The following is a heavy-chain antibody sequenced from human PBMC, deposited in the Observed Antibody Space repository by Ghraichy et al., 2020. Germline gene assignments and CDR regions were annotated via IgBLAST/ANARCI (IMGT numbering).Heavy chain of an antibody. V-gene: IGHV3-23*01. Sequence: GGSLRLSCAASGFTFSSYAMSWVRQAPGKGLEWVSAISGSGGSTYYADSVKGRFTISRDNSKNTLYLQMNSLRAEDTAVYYCAKIGSEYVWGSYRYNDYWGQGTLVTVSS. D-gene: IGHD3-16*02. CDR3: AKIGSEYVWGSYRYNDY. CDR1: GFTFSSYA. J-gene: IGHJ4*02. CDR2: ISGSGGST.